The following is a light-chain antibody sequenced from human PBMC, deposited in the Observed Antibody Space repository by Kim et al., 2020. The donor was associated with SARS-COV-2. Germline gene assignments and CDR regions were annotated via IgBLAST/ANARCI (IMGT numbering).Light chain of an antibody. CDR2: GAS. V-gene: IGKV3-15*01. Sequence: EIVMTQSPPTLSVSPGERVTLSCRASQSIRSNLAWYQQKPGQAPRLLMYGASTRATGIPARFSGSGSGTEFTLTITSLQSEDFAVYYCQQYNNWRTFGQGTKVEIK. CDR1: QSIRSN. CDR3: QQYNNWRT. J-gene: IGKJ1*01.